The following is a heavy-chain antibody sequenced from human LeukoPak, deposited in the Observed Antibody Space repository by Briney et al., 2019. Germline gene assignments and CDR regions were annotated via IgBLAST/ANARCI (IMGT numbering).Heavy chain of an antibody. D-gene: IGHD4-23*01. V-gene: IGHV4-59*08. J-gene: IGHJ3*01. CDR1: GGSMTTYH. Sequence: SETLSLTCAVSGGSMTTYHWSWIRQPPGRGLEWIGYIYYTGSTNYNPSLKSRVTISVDTSRNQFSLKMTSVTASDTAVYYCARPNGGNPYDAFDVWGQGTMVTVS. CDR2: IYYTGST. CDR3: ARPNGGNPYDAFDV.